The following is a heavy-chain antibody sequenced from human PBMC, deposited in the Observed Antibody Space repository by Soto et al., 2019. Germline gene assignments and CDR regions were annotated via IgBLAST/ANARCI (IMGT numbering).Heavy chain of an antibody. D-gene: IGHD3-9*01. V-gene: IGHV4-59*08. Sequence: SETLSLTCTVSGGSISSYYWSWIRQPPGKGLEWIGYIYYSGSTNYNPSLQTRVTISVDKSKSQFSLKLNSVTAADSAVYFCARLEGLATISYYFDFWGPGALVTVSS. CDR3: ARLEGLATISYYFDF. CDR1: GGSISSYY. J-gene: IGHJ4*02. CDR2: IYYSGST.